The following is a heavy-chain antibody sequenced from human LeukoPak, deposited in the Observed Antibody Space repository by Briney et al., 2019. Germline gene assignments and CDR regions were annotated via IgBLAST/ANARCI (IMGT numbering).Heavy chain of an antibody. V-gene: IGHV1-18*01. CDR3: ATSIVVVPAAITNWFDP. CDR1: GYTFTSYG. Sequence: ASVKVSCKASGYTFTSYGISWVRQAPGEGLEWMGWISAYTGNTNYAQKLQGRVTMTTDTSTSTAYMELRSLRSEDTAVYYCATSIVVVPAAITNWFDPWGQGTLVTVSS. CDR2: ISAYTGNT. J-gene: IGHJ5*02. D-gene: IGHD2-2*01.